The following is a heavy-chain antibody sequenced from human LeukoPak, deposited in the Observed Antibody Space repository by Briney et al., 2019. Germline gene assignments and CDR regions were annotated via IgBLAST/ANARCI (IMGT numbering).Heavy chain of an antibody. CDR3: ARGGEWFDP. Sequence: PSETLSLTCTVSGGSISSSSYYWGWIRQPPGKGLEWIGSIYYSGSTYYNPSLKSRVTISVDTSKNQFSLKLSSVTAADTAVYYCARGGEWFDPWGQRTLVTVSS. J-gene: IGHJ5*02. CDR1: GGSISSSSYY. D-gene: IGHD2-15*01. CDR2: IYYSGST. V-gene: IGHV4-39*01.